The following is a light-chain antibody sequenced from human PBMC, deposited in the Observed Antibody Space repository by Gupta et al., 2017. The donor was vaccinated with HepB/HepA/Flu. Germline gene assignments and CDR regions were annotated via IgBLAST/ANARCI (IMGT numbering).Light chain of an antibody. J-gene: IGLJ2*01. CDR2: DDE. V-gene: IGLV3-21*03. CDR1: NIGSKS. CDR3: QVWDDISDQVV. Sequence: SYVLTPPPSVSVAPGKTATITCGGNNIGSKSVHWYQLKPGRAPVPVVYDDEDRPSGIPERISGSNSGTTASLTISRVEAGDEADYYCQVWDDISDQVVFGGGTKLTV.